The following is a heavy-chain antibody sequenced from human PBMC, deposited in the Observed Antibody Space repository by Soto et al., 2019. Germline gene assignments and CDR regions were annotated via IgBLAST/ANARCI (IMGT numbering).Heavy chain of an antibody. D-gene: IGHD3-10*01. CDR1: GFTFSSYA. CDR2: ISGSGGST. Sequence: EVQLLESGGGLVQPGGSLRLSCAASGFTFSSYAMSWVRQAPGKGLEWVSAISGSGGSTYYADSVKGRFTISRDNSKNTLYLQMNSLRAEDTAVYYCAKDRLLWLGSRYYFYYWGQGTLVTVSS. CDR3: AKDRLLWLGSRYYFYY. V-gene: IGHV3-23*01. J-gene: IGHJ4*02.